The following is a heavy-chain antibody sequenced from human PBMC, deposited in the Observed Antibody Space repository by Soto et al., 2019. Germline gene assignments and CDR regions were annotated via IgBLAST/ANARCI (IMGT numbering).Heavy chain of an antibody. CDR1: GYTFTSYG. Sequence: QVQLVQSGAEVKKPGASVKVSCKASGYTFTSYGITWVRQAPGQGLEWMGWISAYNGNTNYAQKLQGRVTMTTDTSTSTAYRERRSLRSDDTAVYYWARDRGSYALHSWGQGTLVTVSS. D-gene: IGHD1-26*01. CDR2: ISAYNGNT. J-gene: IGHJ4*02. V-gene: IGHV1-18*01. CDR3: ARDRGSYALHS.